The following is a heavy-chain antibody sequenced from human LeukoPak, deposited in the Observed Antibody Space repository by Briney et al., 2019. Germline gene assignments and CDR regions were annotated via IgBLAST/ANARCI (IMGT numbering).Heavy chain of an antibody. CDR1: GFTFDNYG. Sequence: GGSLRPSCAASGFTFDNYGMSWVRQAPGKGLEWVSGTNWNGGSTGYADSVKGRFTISRDNAKNSLYLQMNSLRVEDTASYYCARGRGSGSYNSIHYWGQGTLVTVSS. J-gene: IGHJ4*02. D-gene: IGHD3-10*01. V-gene: IGHV3-20*04. CDR3: ARGRGSGSYNSIHY. CDR2: TNWNGGST.